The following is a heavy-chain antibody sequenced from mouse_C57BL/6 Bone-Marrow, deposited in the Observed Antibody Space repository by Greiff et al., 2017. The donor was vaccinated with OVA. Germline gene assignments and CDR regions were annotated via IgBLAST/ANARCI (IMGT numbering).Heavy chain of an antibody. CDR3: ARPNWYYFDY. CDR1: GYTFTSYW. V-gene: IGHV1-64*01. Sequence: QVQLQQSGAELVKPGASVKLSCKASGYTFTSYWMHWVKQRPGQGLEWIGMIHPNSGSTNYNEKFKSKATLTVDKSSSTAYMQLSSLTSEDSAVYYCARPNWYYFDYWGQGTTLTVSS. CDR2: IHPNSGST. D-gene: IGHD4-1*01. J-gene: IGHJ2*01.